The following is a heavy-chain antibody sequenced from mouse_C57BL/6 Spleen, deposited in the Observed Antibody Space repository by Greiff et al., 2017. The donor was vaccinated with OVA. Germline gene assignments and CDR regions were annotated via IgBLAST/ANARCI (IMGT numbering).Heavy chain of an antibody. CDR3: ARSFITTVVATEDWYFDV. J-gene: IGHJ1*03. CDR2: IDPSDSYT. Sequence: VQLQQSGAELVMPGASVKLSCKASGYTFTSYWMHWVKQRPGQGLEWIGEIDPSDSYTNYNQKFKGKSTLTVDKSSSTAYMQLSSLTSEDSAVYYCARSFITTVVATEDWYFDVWGTGTTVTVSS. V-gene: IGHV1-69*01. CDR1: GYTFTSYW. D-gene: IGHD1-1*01.